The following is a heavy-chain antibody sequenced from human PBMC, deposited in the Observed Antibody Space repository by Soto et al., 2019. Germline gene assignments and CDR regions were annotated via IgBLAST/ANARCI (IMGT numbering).Heavy chain of an antibody. V-gene: IGHV3-11*01. CDR2: ISSSGSTI. J-gene: IGHJ4*02. D-gene: IGHD1-1*01. Sequence: GGSLRLSCAASGFTFSDYYMSWIRQAPGKGLEWVSYISSSGSTIYYADSVKGRFTISRDNAKNSLYLQMNSLRAADTAVYYCARDRSALTTPCDYWGQGTLVTVSS. CDR1: GFTFSDYY. CDR3: ARDRSALTTPCDY.